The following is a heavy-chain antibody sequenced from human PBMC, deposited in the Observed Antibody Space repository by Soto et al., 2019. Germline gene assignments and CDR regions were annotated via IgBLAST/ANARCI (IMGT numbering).Heavy chain of an antibody. D-gene: IGHD2-15*01. CDR1: GGSFSSHY. Sequence: PSETLSLTCTVSGGSFSSHYWSWIRQPPGEGMEWIGYVFYTGSTNYNPSLRSRVLISVDTSKNQFSLKLRSVTAADTAVYYCARQDGYYYYMDVWGKGTTVTVSS. CDR2: VFYTGST. V-gene: IGHV4-59*11. CDR3: ARQDGYYYYMDV. J-gene: IGHJ6*03.